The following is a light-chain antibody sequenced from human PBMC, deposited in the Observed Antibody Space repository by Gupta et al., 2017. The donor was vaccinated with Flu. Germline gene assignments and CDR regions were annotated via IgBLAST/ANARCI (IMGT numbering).Light chain of an antibody. CDR1: QSVSNSD. CDR2: GAS. CDR3: QGDSCPPFP. V-gene: IGKV3-20*01. Sequence: EIVLTQSPGTLSLSPGERATLSCRASQSVSNSDLAWYQQKAGQAPRLLIYGASSRATGVPDRFSGSGSETDFTLTISRLEPEDFAMYYCQGDSCPPFPFGQGTKLEIK. J-gene: IGKJ2*01.